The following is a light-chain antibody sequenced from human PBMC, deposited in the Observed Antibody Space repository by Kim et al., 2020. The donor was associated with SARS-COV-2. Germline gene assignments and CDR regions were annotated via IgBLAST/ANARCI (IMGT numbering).Light chain of an antibody. V-gene: IGLV1-44*01. Sequence: GQRVTISCSGSSSNIGTQTVTWYQVVPGAAPKLLIYNTHERPPGVPARFSGSKSGTSASLAISGLLSEDEADYYCATWEDSLNGWVFGGGTKLTVL. CDR3: ATWEDSLNGWV. J-gene: IGLJ3*02. CDR1: SSNIGTQT. CDR2: NTH.